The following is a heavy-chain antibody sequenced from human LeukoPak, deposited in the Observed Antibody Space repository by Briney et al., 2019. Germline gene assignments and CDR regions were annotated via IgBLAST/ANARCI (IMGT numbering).Heavy chain of an antibody. J-gene: IGHJ5*02. V-gene: IGHV3-7*01. D-gene: IGHD2-2*01. CDR2: IKQDGSEK. Sequence: GGSLRLSCAASGFTFSSYWMSWGPQAPGNGREWVANIKQDGSEKYYVDSVKGRFTISRDNAKNSLYLQMNSLRAEDTAVYYCARDDEYCSSTSCYPNNWFDPWGQGTPVTVSS. CDR1: GFTFSSYW. CDR3: ARDDEYCSSTSCYPNNWFDP.